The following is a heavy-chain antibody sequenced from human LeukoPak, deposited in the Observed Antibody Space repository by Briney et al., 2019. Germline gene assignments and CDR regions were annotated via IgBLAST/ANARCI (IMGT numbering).Heavy chain of an antibody. Sequence: PGGSLRLSCAASGFTFSSYAMSWVRQAPGKGLEWVSAISGSGGSTYYADSVKGRFTISRDNSKNTLYLQMNSLRAEDTAVYYCARGGTMVRGVRGNDAFDIWGQGTMVTVSS. V-gene: IGHV3-23*01. D-gene: IGHD3-10*01. CDR2: ISGSGGST. CDR1: GFTFSSYA. CDR3: ARGGTMVRGVRGNDAFDI. J-gene: IGHJ3*02.